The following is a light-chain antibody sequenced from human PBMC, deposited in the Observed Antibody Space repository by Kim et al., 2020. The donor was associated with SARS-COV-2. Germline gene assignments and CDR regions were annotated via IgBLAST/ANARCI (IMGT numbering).Light chain of an antibody. V-gene: IGKV3-11*01. Sequence: EIVLTQSPATLSLSPGERATPSCRASQSVSRSLAWYQQRPGQAPRLLIYDASNRATGIPVRFSGSGSGTDFTLTISSLEPEDFAVYYCQQRSKWPPTFGQGTKVDIK. J-gene: IGKJ1*01. CDR3: QQRSKWPPT. CDR2: DAS. CDR1: QSVSRS.